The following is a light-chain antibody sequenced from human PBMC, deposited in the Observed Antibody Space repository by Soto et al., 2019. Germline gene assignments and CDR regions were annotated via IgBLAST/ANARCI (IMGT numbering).Light chain of an antibody. CDR3: QQRSNWIT. Sequence: EIVLTQSPATLSLSPGERATLSCRASQSVSSYLAWYQQKPGQAPSLLIYDASNRATGIPARFSGSGSGTEFTLTISSLEPEDFAVYDCQQRSNWITFGQGTRLEIK. CDR1: QSVSSY. J-gene: IGKJ5*01. V-gene: IGKV3-11*01. CDR2: DAS.